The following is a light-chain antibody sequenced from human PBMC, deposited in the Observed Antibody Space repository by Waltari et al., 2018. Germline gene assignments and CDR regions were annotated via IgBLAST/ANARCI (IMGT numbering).Light chain of an antibody. J-gene: IGKJ1*01. Sequence: IQMTHSPSSVSASVGDRVTITCRASQSISSYLNWYQQKPGKAPKLLIYAASSLQSGVPSRFSGSGSGTDFTLTISSLQPEDFATYYCQQSYSTHWTFGQGTKVEIK. CDR1: QSISSY. V-gene: IGKV1-39*01. CDR2: AAS. CDR3: QQSYSTHWT.